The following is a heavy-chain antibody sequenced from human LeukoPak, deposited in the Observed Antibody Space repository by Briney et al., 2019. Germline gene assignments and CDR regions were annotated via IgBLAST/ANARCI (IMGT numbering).Heavy chain of an antibody. CDR2: INHSGST. CDR1: GGSFSGYY. CDR3: ARGGIAAPDFDY. D-gene: IGHD6-13*01. Sequence: SETLSLTCAVYGGSFSGYYWSWIRQPPGKGLEWIGEINHSGSTNYNPSLKSRVTISVDTSKNQFSLKLSSVTAADTAVYYCARGGIAAPDFDYWGQGTLVTVSS. J-gene: IGHJ4*02. V-gene: IGHV4-34*01.